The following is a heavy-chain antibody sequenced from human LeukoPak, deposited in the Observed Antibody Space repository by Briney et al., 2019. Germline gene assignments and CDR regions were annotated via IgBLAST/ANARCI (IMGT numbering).Heavy chain of an antibody. D-gene: IGHD3-10*01. CDR1: GGSISSYY. J-gene: IGHJ6*02. Sequence: SETLSLTCTVSGGSISSYYWSWIRQPPGKGLEWIGYIYYSGSTNYNPSLKSPVTISVATTKNQFSLKLSSVTAADTAVYYCARTRSVPRGVIIPNYYYYGMDVWGQGTTVTVSS. CDR2: IYYSGST. V-gene: IGHV4-59*08. CDR3: ARTRSVPRGVIIPNYYYYGMDV.